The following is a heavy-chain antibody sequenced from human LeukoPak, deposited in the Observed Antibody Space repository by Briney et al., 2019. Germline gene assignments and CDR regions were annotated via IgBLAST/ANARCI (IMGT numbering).Heavy chain of an antibody. J-gene: IGHJ5*02. Sequence: GGSLRLSCAASGFTYSSYWMSWVRQAPGKGREWVANIKQDGNEKYYVDSVKGRFTISRDNAKNSLYLQMNSLRAEDTGVYYCARRDYVWGSYRPGWFDPWGQGTLVTVSS. V-gene: IGHV3-7*01. CDR2: IKQDGNEK. D-gene: IGHD3-16*02. CDR1: GFTYSSYW. CDR3: ARRDYVWGSYRPGWFDP.